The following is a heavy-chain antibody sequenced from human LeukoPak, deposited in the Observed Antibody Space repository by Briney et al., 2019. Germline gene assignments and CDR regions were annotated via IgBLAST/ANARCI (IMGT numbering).Heavy chain of an antibody. V-gene: IGHV4-34*01. CDR1: GGSFSGYY. Sequence: PSETLSLTCAVYGGSFSGYYWSWIRQPPGKGLEWIGEINHSGSTNYNPSLKSRVTISVDTSKNQFSLKLSSVTAADTAVYYCARDIFRAIDYWGQGTLVTVSS. CDR2: INHSGST. J-gene: IGHJ4*02. CDR3: ARDIFRAIDY. D-gene: IGHD2-21*01.